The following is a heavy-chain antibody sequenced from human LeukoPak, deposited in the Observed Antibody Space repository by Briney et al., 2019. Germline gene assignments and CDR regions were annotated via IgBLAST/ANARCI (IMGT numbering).Heavy chain of an antibody. CDR2: ISGSGGST. CDR3: AKDGGVGYGETFDY. D-gene: IGHD5-12*01. CDR1: GFTFSSYA. V-gene: IGHV3-23*01. Sequence: PGGSLRLSCAASGFTFSSYAMSWVRQAPGRGLEWVSAISGSGGSTYYADSVKGRFTISRDNSKNTLYLQMNSLRAEDTAVYYCAKDGGVGYGETFDYWGQGTLVTVSS. J-gene: IGHJ4*02.